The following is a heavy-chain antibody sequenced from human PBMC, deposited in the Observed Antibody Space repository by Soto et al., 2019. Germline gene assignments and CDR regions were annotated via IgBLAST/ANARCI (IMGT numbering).Heavy chain of an antibody. CDR3: VKDRMGAGVRGYFDY. D-gene: IGHD3-10*01. CDR2: ISYDGSNK. CDR1: GFTFSSYG. Sequence: QVQLVESGGGVVQPGTSLRLSCAGSGFTFSSYGMDWVRQAPGKGLEWVAVISYDGSNKYYADSVKGRFTISRDNSKNTLYLQMSSLRADDTAVYYCVKDRMGAGVRGYFDYWGQGTLVTVSS. V-gene: IGHV3-30*18. J-gene: IGHJ4*02.